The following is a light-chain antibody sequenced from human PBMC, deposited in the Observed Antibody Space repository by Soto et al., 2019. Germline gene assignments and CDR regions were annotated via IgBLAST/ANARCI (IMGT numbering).Light chain of an antibody. V-gene: IGLV2-8*01. CDR2: EVN. J-gene: IGLJ2*01. CDR3: SSFAVSPVV. Sequence: QSVLTQPPSASGSPGQSVTISCTGSSSDIGRFDYVSWYQQHPGKVPKLIIYEVNKRPSGVPDRFSGSKSGSTASLTVSGLQAEDEADYYCSSFAVSPVVFGGGTKLTVL. CDR1: SSDIGRFDY.